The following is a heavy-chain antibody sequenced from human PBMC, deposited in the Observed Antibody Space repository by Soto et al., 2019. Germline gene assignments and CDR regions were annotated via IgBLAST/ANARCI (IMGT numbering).Heavy chain of an antibody. J-gene: IGHJ5*02. V-gene: IGHV4-61*01. CDR1: GGSVSSGSYY. CDR2: IHYSGRT. D-gene: IGHD6-13*01. CDR3: ARDMDSSSWYWWFDP. Sequence: SETLSLTCTVSGGSVSSGSYYWSWIRQPRGKGLEWIGYIHYSGRTNYSPSLKSRVTMTTDTSTSTAYMELRSLRSDDTAVYYCARDMDSSSWYWWFDPWGQGTLVTVPQ.